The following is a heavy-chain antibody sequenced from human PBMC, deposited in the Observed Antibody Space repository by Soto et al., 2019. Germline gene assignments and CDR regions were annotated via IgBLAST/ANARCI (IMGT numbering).Heavy chain of an antibody. Sequence: ASVKVSCKASGYTFTSYGISWVRQAPGQGLEWMGWISAYNGNTNYAQKLQGRVTMTTDTSTSTAYMELRSLRSDDTAVYYCARDRRYNWIEGAFDIWGQGTMVTVSS. CDR2: ISAYNGNT. CDR3: ARDRRYNWIEGAFDI. J-gene: IGHJ3*02. V-gene: IGHV1-18*04. CDR1: GYTFTSYG. D-gene: IGHD1-20*01.